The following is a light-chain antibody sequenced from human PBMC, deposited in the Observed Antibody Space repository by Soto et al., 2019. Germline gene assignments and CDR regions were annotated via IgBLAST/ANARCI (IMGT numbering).Light chain of an antibody. CDR2: EVS. CDR1: SSDVGDYIS. CDR3: TSYTSSTTLYV. Sequence: QSVLTQPASVSGSPGQSISISCTRPSSDVGDYISVSWFQQHPGKAPKLMIYEVSNRPSGVSNRFSGSKSANTASLTISGLQAEDEADYYCTSYTSSTTLYVFGTGTKLTV. J-gene: IGLJ1*01. V-gene: IGLV2-14*01.